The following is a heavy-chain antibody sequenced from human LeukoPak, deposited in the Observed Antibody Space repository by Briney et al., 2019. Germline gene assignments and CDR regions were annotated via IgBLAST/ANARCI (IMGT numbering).Heavy chain of an antibody. CDR3: GRVAGTTRLEY. D-gene: IGHD3-3*01. CDR1: RFTFSSYA. Sequence: PGGSLRLSCAASRFTFSSYAMSWVRQAPGKGLVWVSRINSDGSSRSYADSVKGRFTISRDNAKNTLFLQMNSLRAEDTVVYFCGRVAGTTRLEYGGRGTWVT. J-gene: IGHJ4*02. V-gene: IGHV3-74*01. CDR2: INSDGSSR.